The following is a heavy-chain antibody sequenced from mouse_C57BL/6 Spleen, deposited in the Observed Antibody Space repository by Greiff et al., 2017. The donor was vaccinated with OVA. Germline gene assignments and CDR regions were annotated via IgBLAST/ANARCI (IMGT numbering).Heavy chain of an antibody. CDR1: GYTFTSYW. Sequence: VQLQQPGAELVKPGASVTLSCKASGYTFTSYWMHWVKQRPGQGLEWIGMIHPNSGSTNYNEKFKSKATLTVDKSSSTAYMQLSSLTSEDSAVYYCASPNWDWAWFAYWGQGTLVTVSA. CDR2: IHPNSGST. V-gene: IGHV1-64*01. D-gene: IGHD4-1*01. CDR3: ASPNWDWAWFAY. J-gene: IGHJ3*01.